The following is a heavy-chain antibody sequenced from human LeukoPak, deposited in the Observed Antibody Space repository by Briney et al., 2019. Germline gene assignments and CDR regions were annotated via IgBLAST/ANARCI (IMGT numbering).Heavy chain of an antibody. D-gene: IGHD5-12*01. J-gene: IGHJ4*02. CDR2: IWYDGSNK. V-gene: IGHV3-33*01. CDR1: GFTFSSYG. Sequence: GGSLRLSCAASGFTFSSYGMHWVRQAPGKGLEWVAVIWYDGSNKYYADSVKGRFTISRDNSKNTLYLQMNSLRAEDTAVYYCARDVGRYSGYADYWGQGTLVTVSS. CDR3: ARDVGRYSGYADY.